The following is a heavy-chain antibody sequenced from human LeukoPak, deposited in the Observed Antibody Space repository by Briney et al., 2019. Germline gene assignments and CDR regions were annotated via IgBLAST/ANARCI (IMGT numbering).Heavy chain of an antibody. J-gene: IGHJ6*03. V-gene: IGHV4-34*01. CDR1: GGSFSGYY. D-gene: IGHD3-22*01. Sequence: SETLSLTCAVYGGSFSGYYWSWIRQPPGKGLEWIGEINHSGSTNYNPSLKSRVTISVDTSKNQFSLKLSSVTAADTAVYYCASAPYYYDSSGYSVAYYYMDVWGKGTTVTVSS. CDR3: ASAPYYYDSSGYSVAYYYMDV. CDR2: INHSGST.